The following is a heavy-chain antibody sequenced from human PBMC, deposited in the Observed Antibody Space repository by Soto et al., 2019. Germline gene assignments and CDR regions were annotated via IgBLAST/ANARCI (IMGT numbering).Heavy chain of an antibody. V-gene: IGHV3-23*01. CDR2: VTGSGVTT. CDR1: GDSFDTYV. Sequence: PGGSLRLSGVVSGDSFDTYVINWVRQAPGKGLEWVSAVTGSGVTTWYAESIKGRFTISRDNSKNTVFLQMNSLTAEDTALYYCTKSQSGRYFAALDIWGQGTMVTVSS. CDR3: TKSQSGRYFAALDI. J-gene: IGHJ3*02. D-gene: IGHD1-26*01.